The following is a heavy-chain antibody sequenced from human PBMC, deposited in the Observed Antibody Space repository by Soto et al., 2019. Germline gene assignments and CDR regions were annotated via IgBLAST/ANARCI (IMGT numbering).Heavy chain of an antibody. CDR2: IYTSGST. V-gene: IGHV4-4*07. CDR1: GGSISSYY. J-gene: IGHJ5*02. CDR3: ARDRKYYDFWSGYSNWFDP. Sequence: PSETLSLTCTVSGGSISSYYWSWIRQPAGKGLEWIGRIYTSGSTNYNPSLKSRVTMSVDTSKNQFSLKLSSVTAADTAVYYCARDRKYYDFWSGYSNWFDPWGQGTLVTV. D-gene: IGHD3-3*01.